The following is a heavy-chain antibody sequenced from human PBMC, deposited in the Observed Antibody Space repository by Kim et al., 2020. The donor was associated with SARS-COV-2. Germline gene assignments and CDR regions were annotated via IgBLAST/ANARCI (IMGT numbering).Heavy chain of an antibody. CDR3: AKGGPEVYYDPARSSDWFDP. V-gene: IGHV3-23*01. D-gene: IGHD3-22*01. CDR1: GFTFSSYA. Sequence: GGSLRLSCAASGFTFSSYAMSWVRQAPGKGLEWVSAISGSGGSTYYADSVKGRFTISRDNSKNTLYLQMNSLRAEDTAVYYCAKGGPEVYYDPARSSDWFDPWGQGTLVTVSS. J-gene: IGHJ5*02. CDR2: ISGSGGST.